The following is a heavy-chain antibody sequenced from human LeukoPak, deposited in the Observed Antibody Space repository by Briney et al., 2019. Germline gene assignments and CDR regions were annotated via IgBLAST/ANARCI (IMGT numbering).Heavy chain of an antibody. D-gene: IGHD1-26*01. Sequence: PGGSLRLSCAASAFTFSNYAMSWVRQAPGKGLEWVSAISGGGGSTYYADSVKGRFTISRDNSKNTLYLQMNSLRAEDTATYYCAKGTYSGYGGATRFDYWGQGTLVTVFS. V-gene: IGHV3-23*01. CDR2: ISGGGGST. CDR1: AFTFSNYA. CDR3: AKGTYSGYGGATRFDY. J-gene: IGHJ4*02.